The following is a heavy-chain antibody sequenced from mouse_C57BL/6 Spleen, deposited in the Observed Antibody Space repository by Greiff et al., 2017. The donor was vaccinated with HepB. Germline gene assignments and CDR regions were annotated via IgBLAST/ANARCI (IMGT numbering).Heavy chain of an antibody. Sequence: VQLQQSGPELVKPGASVKISCKASGYTFTDYYMNWVKQSHGQSLEWIGDINPNNGGTSYNQKFKGKATLTVDKSSSTAYMELRSLTSEDSAVYYCASWDYYGSSYGGAMDYWGQGTSVTVSS. V-gene: IGHV1-26*01. CDR1: GYTFTDYY. CDR3: ASWDYYGSSYGGAMDY. CDR2: INPNNGGT. D-gene: IGHD1-1*01. J-gene: IGHJ4*01.